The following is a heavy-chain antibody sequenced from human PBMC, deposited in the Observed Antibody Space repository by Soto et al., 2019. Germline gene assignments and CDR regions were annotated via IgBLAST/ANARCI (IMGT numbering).Heavy chain of an antibody. CDR3: ARGPHYYDSSTFDY. Sequence: SVKVSCKASGGTFSSYAISWVRQAPGQGLEWMGGIIPIFGTANYAQKFQGRVTITADESTSTAYMELSSLRSEDTAVYYCARGPHYYDSSTFDYWGQGTLVAVSS. CDR1: GGTFSSYA. CDR2: IIPIFGTA. D-gene: IGHD3-22*01. J-gene: IGHJ4*02. V-gene: IGHV1-69*13.